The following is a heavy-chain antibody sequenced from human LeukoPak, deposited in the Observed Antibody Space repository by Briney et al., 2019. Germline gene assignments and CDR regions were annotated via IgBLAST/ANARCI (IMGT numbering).Heavy chain of an antibody. V-gene: IGHV4-59*01. Sequence: SXTLSXTCTVSGGSISSYYWSWIRQPPGKGLEWIGYIYYSGSTNYNPSLKSRVTISVDTSKNQFSLKLSSVTAADTAVYYCAXGXCSXTICYSPMDVWGKGTTVTVSS. CDR2: IYYSGST. CDR1: GGSISSYY. D-gene: IGHD2-2*01. CDR3: AXGXCSXTICYSPMDV. J-gene: IGHJ6*03.